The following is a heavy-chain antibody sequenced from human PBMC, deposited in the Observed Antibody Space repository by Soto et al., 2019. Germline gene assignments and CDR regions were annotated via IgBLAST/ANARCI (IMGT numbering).Heavy chain of an antibody. J-gene: IGHJ5*02. CDR1: GGSISSGGYY. CDR3: ARGSFSSSSSWFGP. D-gene: IGHD6-6*01. V-gene: IGHV4-31*03. CDR2: IYYSGRT. Sequence: KPSETLSLTCTVSGGSISSGGYYWSWIRQHPGKGLEWIGYIYYSGRTYYNPSLHSRVSIAVDTTENQFSLKLTSVTAADTSVYYCARGSFSSSSSWFGPWGRGTLVTVSS.